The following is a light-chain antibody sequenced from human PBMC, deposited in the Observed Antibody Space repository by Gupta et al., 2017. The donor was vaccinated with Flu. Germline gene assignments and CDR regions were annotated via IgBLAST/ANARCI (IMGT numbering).Light chain of an antibody. CDR3: QQDESYPPIT. J-gene: IGKJ5*01. V-gene: IGKV1-8*01. Sequence: SSFSASTGDRVTITCRASQGIRSYLAWYKQKPGKAPKLLIYAASTWQSGVPSRFSGSGYGTDFTLTISCRQSEDFATYYCQQDESYPPITFGQGTRVEIK. CDR2: AAS. CDR1: QGIRSY.